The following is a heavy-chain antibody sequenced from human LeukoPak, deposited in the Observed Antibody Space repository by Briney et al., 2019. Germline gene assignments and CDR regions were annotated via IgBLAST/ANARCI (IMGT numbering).Heavy chain of an antibody. J-gene: IGHJ4*02. D-gene: IGHD2-2*01. CDR2: IYTSGST. CDR3: ARHRANIVVVPAAHFDY. Sequence: SENLSLTCTVSGGSISSYYWSWIRQPPGKGLEWIGYIYTSGSTNYNPSLKSRVTISVDTSKNQFSLKLSSVTAADTAVYYCARHRANIVVVPAAHFDYWGQGTLVTVSS. CDR1: GGSISSYY. V-gene: IGHV4-4*09.